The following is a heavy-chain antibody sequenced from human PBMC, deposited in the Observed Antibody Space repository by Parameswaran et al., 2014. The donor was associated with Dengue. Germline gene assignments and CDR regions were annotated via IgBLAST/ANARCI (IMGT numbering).Heavy chain of an antibody. Sequence: VRQAPGQGLEWMGWINPNSGGTNYAQKFQGRVTMTRDTSISTAYMELSRLRSDDTAVYYCARAPAGMLLGRRNWFDPWGQGTLVTVSS. D-gene: IGHD3-10*02. CDR2: INPNSGGT. J-gene: IGHJ5*02. V-gene: IGHV1-2*02. CDR3: ARAPAGMLLGRRNWFDP.